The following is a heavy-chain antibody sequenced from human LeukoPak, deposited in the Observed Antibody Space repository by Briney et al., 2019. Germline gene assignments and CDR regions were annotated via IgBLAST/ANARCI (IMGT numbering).Heavy chain of an antibody. Sequence: SGTLSLTCAVSGGSISSSNWWSWVRQPPGKGLEWIGEIYHSGSTNYNPSLKSRVTISVAKSKNQFSLKLSSVTAADTAVYFCARDGSSGPYYFDYWGQGTLVTVSS. V-gene: IGHV4-4*02. CDR3: ARDGSSGPYYFDY. CDR2: IYHSGST. J-gene: IGHJ4*02. D-gene: IGHD6-19*01. CDR1: GGSISSSNW.